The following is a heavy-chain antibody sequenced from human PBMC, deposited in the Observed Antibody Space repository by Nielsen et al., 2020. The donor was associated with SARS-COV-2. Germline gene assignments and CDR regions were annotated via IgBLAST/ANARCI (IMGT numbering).Heavy chain of an antibody. D-gene: IGHD4-17*01. CDR1: GFTFSSYG. Sequence: GGSLRLSCAASGFTFSSYGMHWVRQAPGKGLEWVAVIWYDGSNKYYADSVEGRFTISRDNSKNTLYLQMNSLRAEDTAVYYCARDLAYGDYADYWGQGTLVTVSS. V-gene: IGHV3-33*01. CDR2: IWYDGSNK. J-gene: IGHJ4*02. CDR3: ARDLAYGDYADY.